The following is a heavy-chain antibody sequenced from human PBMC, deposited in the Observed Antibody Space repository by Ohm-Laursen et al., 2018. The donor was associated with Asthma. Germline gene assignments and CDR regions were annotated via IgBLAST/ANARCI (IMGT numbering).Heavy chain of an antibody. D-gene: IGHD3-22*01. CDR1: GFTFSSYA. V-gene: IGHV3-23*01. J-gene: IGHJ4*02. CDR3: ASCTYDSSGYYYG. Sequence: SLRLSCSASGFTFSSYAMSWVRQAPGKGLEWVSAISGSGGSTYYADSVKGRFTISRDNAKNSLYLQMNSLRAEDTAVYYCASCTYDSSGYYYGWGQGTLVTVSS. CDR2: ISGSGGST.